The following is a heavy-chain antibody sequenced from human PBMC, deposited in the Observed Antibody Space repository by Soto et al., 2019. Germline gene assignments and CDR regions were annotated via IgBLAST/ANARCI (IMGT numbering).Heavy chain of an antibody. CDR2: ISYDGSNK. V-gene: IGHV3-30-3*01. J-gene: IGHJ4*02. D-gene: IGHD2-2*01. CDR3: AREATCSSTSCYLFDY. CDR1: GFTFSSYA. Sequence: GGSLRLSCAASGFTFSSYAMHWVRQAPGKGLEWVAVISYDGSNKYYADSVKGRFTISRDNSKNTLYLQMNSLRAEDTAVYYCAREATCSSTSCYLFDYWGQGTLVTVS.